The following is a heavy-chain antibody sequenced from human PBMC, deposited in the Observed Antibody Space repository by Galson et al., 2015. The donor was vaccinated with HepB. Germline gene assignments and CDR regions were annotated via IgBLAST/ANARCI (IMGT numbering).Heavy chain of an antibody. CDR1: GFIFRTYW. CDR3: ARDVGGRYSS. D-gene: IGHD1-26*01. J-gene: IGHJ4*02. Sequence: SLRLSCAGSGFIFRTYWMHWVRQAPGKGLVWVSRIDNDGGITNYADAVKGRFTISRDNAKNTLYLQMNSLRVEDTAVYYCARDVGGRYSSWGQGTLVTVSS. CDR2: IDNDGGIT. V-gene: IGHV3-74*01.